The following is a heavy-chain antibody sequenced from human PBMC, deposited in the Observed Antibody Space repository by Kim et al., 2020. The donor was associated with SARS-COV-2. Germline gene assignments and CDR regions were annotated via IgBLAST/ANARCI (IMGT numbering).Heavy chain of an antibody. D-gene: IGHD3-3*01. CDR3: ARGYDPGSVITIKY. J-gene: IGHJ4*02. V-gene: IGHV3-7*01. Sequence: GGSLRLSCAASGITFGNYYMNWVRQAPGKGLEWVANIKGDGSAIKYVDSVKGRFTVSRDNAKNSLYLQMNSLRAEDTAVYYCARGYDPGSVITIKYWGQGTLVTVSS. CDR1: GITFGNYY. CDR2: IKGDGSAI.